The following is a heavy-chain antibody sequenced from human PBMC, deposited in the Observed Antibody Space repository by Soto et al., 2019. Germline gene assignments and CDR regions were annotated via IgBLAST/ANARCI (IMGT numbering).Heavy chain of an antibody. Sequence: GASVKVSCKASGYTFTGYDINWVRQATGQGLEWMGWMNPNSGNTGYAQKFQGRVTMTRNTSISTAYMELSSLRSEDTAVYYCARGYSGYDYSIGYYYGMDVWGQGTTVTVSS. CDR3: ARGYSGYDYSIGYYYGMDV. D-gene: IGHD5-12*01. V-gene: IGHV1-8*01. CDR1: GYTFTGYD. J-gene: IGHJ6*02. CDR2: MNPNSGNT.